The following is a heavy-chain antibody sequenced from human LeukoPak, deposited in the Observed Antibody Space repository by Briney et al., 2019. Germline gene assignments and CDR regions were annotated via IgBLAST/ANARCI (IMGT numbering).Heavy chain of an antibody. D-gene: IGHD2-21*02. J-gene: IGHJ6*02. V-gene: IGHV4-34*01. Sequence: PSETLSLTCAVYGGSFSGYYWSWIRQPPEKGLEWIGEINHIGSTNYNPSLKSRVTISVDTSKNQFSLKLSSVTAADTAVYYCARGHCGGDCSASTHEYYGMDVWGQGTTVTVSS. CDR2: INHIGST. CDR1: GGSFSGYY. CDR3: ARGHCGGDCSASTHEYYGMDV.